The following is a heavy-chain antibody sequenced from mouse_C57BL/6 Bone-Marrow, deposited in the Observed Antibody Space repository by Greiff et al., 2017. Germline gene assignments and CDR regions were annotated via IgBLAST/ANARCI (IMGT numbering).Heavy chain of an antibody. D-gene: IGHD1-1*01. J-gene: IGHJ2*01. Sequence: QVQLQQSGAELVRPGTSVKVSCKASGYAFTNYLIEWVKQRPGQGLEWIGVINPGSGGTNYNEKFKGKATLTADKSSSTAYMQLSSLTSEVSAVYFCARLLGYYFDYWGQGTTLTVSS. CDR3: ARLLGYYFDY. V-gene: IGHV1-54*01. CDR1: GYAFTNYL. CDR2: INPGSGGT.